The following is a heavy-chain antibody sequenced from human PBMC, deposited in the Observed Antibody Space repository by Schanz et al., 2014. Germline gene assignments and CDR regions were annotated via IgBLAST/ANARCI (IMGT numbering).Heavy chain of an antibody. CDR3: ARDRDQWDGNYLDY. J-gene: IGHJ4*02. D-gene: IGHD1-26*01. CDR2: IGGHSGDT. CDR1: GYTFSRYG. Sequence: QVQLVQSGAEVKKPGASVKVSCKASGYTFSRYGISWVRQAPGQGLEWMGWIGGHSGDTRYAQQFQGRVTMTTDTSTSTVYMELRSLTSDDSAVYYCARDRDQWDGNYLDYWGQGTLVTVSS. V-gene: IGHV1-18*01.